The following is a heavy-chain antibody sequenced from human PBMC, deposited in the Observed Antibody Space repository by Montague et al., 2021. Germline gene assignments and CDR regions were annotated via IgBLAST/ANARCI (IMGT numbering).Heavy chain of an antibody. CDR2: IYYSWNS. V-gene: IGHV4-39*07. J-gene: IGHJ5*02. Sequence: SETLSLTCTVSGASITSNIYYWGWIRQSPGKGLEWIGSIYYSWNSFYQPSLKSRITMAVDTSKNQFSLKLSSVTAADTAIYYCARVFSSWYVGWFDPGGQGTLVTVSS. CDR1: GASITSNIYY. CDR3: ARVFSSWYVGWFDP. D-gene: IGHD6-13*01.